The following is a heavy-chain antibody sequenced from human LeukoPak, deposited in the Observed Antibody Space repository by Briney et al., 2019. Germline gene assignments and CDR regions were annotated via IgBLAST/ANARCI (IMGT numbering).Heavy chain of an antibody. J-gene: IGHJ4*02. V-gene: IGHV4-59*01. Sequence: SETLSLTCTVSGDSISSYYWSWIRQPPGKGLEWAGYIYYSGRTNYNPSLKSRVTTSVHTSQNQFSLKLSSVTAADTAVYYCARDTTAAGKFDYWGQGTLVTVSS. CDR1: GDSISSYY. D-gene: IGHD6-13*01. CDR3: ARDTTAAGKFDY. CDR2: IYYSGRT.